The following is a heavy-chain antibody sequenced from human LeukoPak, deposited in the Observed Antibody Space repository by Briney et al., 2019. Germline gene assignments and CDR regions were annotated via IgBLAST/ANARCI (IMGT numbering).Heavy chain of an antibody. J-gene: IGHJ4*02. D-gene: IGHD6-19*01. CDR3: ARDPGSRGAVAGTFGY. CDR1: GDSISSYY. CDR2: IYTSGST. Sequence: SQTLSLTCTVSGDSISSYYWSWIRQPAGNVLDWIGRIYTSGSTNYNPSLKSRVTMSVDSSKNQFSLKLISVTAADTAVYYCARDPGSRGAVAGTFGYWGQGTLVTVSS. V-gene: IGHV4-4*07.